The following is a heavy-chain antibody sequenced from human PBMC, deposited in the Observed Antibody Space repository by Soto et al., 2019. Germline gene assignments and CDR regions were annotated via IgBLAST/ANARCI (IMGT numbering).Heavy chain of an antibody. CDR2: ISGSGGGT. CDR3: AAPGYCSGGSCYGHFDY. Sequence: GGSLRLSCAASGFTFSSYAMSWVRQAPGKGLEWVSAISGSGGGTYYADSVKGRFTISRDNSKNTLYLQMNSLRAEDTAVYYFAAPGYCSGGSCYGHFDYWGQGILVTVSS. D-gene: IGHD2-15*01. J-gene: IGHJ4*02. V-gene: IGHV3-23*01. CDR1: GFTFSSYA.